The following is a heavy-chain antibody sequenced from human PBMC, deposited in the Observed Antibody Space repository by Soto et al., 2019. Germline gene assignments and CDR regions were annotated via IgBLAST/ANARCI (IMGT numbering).Heavy chain of an antibody. CDR2: ISGSDDST. CDR3: AKRSSTTTLDY. Sequence: EVQLLESGGGLVQPGESLRLSCAASGFTFSSYAMSWVRQAPGKGLEWVSVISGSDDSTYYADSVKGRFTISRDNSKNTLYLQMNTLRAEDTAVYYCAKRSSTTTLDYWGQGALVTVS. J-gene: IGHJ4*02. CDR1: GFTFSSYA. V-gene: IGHV3-23*01. D-gene: IGHD6-13*01.